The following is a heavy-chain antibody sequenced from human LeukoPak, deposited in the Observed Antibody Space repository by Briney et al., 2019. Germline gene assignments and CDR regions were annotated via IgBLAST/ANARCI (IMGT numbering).Heavy chain of an antibody. Sequence: GASVKVSCKASGYTFTSYGISWVRQAPGQGLEWMGWISAYNGNTNYAQKLQVRVTMTTDTSTSTAYTELRSLRSDDTAVYYCARDPPRCSGGSCYSGEYFQHWGQGTLVTVSS. D-gene: IGHD2-15*01. J-gene: IGHJ1*01. CDR3: ARDPPRCSGGSCYSGEYFQH. V-gene: IGHV1-18*01. CDR1: GYTFTSYG. CDR2: ISAYNGNT.